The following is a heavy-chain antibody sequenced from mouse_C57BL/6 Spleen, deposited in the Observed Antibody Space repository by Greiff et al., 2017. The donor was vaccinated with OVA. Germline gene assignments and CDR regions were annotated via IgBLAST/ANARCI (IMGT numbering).Heavy chain of an antibody. V-gene: IGHV1-82*01. CDR2: IYPGDGDT. J-gene: IGHJ1*03. CDR1: GYAFSSSW. D-gene: IGHD3-3*01. Sequence: QVQLKESGPELVKPGASVKISCKASGYAFSSSWMNWVKQRPGKGLEWIGRIYPGDGDTNYNGKFKGKATLTADKSSSTAYMQLSSLTSEDSAVYFCARVSGTGYFDVWGTGTTVTVSS. CDR3: ARVSGTGYFDV.